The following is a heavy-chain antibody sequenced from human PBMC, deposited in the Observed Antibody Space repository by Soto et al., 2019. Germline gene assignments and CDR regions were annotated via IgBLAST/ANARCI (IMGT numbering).Heavy chain of an antibody. Sequence: QVQLQESGPGLVKPSQTLSLICTVSGGSINSGGYYWSWIRQLPGKGLEWIGYIYYTGSTYYNPSLKSLITISEDTSANQFSLKLSSVTAADTAIYFCARVFKTMSFYYGMDVWGQGTAVAVSS. D-gene: IGHD3-22*01. V-gene: IGHV4-31*01. J-gene: IGHJ6*02. CDR2: IYYTGST. CDR1: GGSINSGGYY. CDR3: ARVFKTMSFYYGMDV.